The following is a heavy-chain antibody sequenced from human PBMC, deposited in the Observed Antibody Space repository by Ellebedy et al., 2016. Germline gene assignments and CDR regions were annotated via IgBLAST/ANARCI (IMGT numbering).Heavy chain of an antibody. J-gene: IGHJ4*02. CDR1: GFAFSDFA. V-gene: IGHV3-30-3*01. CDR3: VRDRDFGSGIGYFDY. CDR2: ISFDSAHI. D-gene: IGHD3-10*01. Sequence: GESLKISXAASGFAFSDFAMQWVRQAPGKGLEWVAVISFDSAHINYADSLQGRFTLSRDNSKNMLYLQMNTLRPEDTAVYYWVRDRDFGSGIGYFDYWGQGTLVTVS.